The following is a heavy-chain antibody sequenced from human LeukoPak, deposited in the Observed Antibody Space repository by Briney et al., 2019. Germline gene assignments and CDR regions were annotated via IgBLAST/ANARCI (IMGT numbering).Heavy chain of an antibody. CDR3: ARVMAVVAAHFDY. V-gene: IGHV3-30*03. Sequence: PGRSLRLSCAASGFTFSSYGMHWVRQAPGKGLEWVAVISYDGGNKYYADSVKGRFTISRDISKNTLYLQMNSLKTEDTAVYYCARVMAVVAAHFDYWGQGALVTVSS. D-gene: IGHD2-15*01. CDR1: GFTFSSYG. CDR2: ISYDGGNK. J-gene: IGHJ4*02.